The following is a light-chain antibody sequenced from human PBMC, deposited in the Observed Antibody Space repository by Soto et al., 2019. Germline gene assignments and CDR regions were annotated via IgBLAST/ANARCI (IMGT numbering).Light chain of an antibody. V-gene: IGKV3D-15*01. CDR3: KHYNSYSQA. J-gene: IGKJ1*01. CDR2: DAY. Sequence: VVTQCPAARCVGQGQRSSLSWRASQSVSSYLAWYQQKPGQAPRLLIYDAYNRATGIQARFSGSGSGTEFPLTIRSLQPDDFAPYCCKHYNSYSQAYGQGNKVDIK. CDR1: QSVSSY.